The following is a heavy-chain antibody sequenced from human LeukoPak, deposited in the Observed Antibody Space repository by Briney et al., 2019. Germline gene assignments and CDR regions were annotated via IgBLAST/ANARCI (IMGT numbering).Heavy chain of an antibody. CDR2: IDPRTGAA. J-gene: IGHJ4*02. V-gene: IGHV1-2*02. CDR3: ARGTYGDYFDS. D-gene: IGHD3-10*01. Sequence: ASVKVSCKASTSTFTDYYIHWVRQASGRGLEWMGWIDPRTGAANDPQKFQDRLTMTRDASITTAYMELSRLSSDDTAIYYCARGTYGDYFDSWGQGTLVTVSS. CDR1: TSTFTDYY.